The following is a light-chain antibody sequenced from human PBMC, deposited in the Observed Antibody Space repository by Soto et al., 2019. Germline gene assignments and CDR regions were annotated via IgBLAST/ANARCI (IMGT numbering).Light chain of an antibody. Sequence: QSALTQPASVSGSPGQSITISCTGTSSDVGGYNYVSWYQQYLGKAPKLMIYEVSNRPSGVSDRFSGSKSGNTASLTISGLQAEDEADYYCSSYTSSSTLYVFGTGTKVTVL. CDR2: EVS. CDR1: SSDVGGYNY. J-gene: IGLJ1*01. CDR3: SSYTSSSTLYV. V-gene: IGLV2-14*01.